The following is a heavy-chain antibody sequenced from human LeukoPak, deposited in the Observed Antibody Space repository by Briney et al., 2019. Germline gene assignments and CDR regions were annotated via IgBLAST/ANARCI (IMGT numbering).Heavy chain of an antibody. J-gene: IGHJ4*02. CDR2: ISSSSYI. CDR1: GFTFSSYS. Sequence: GGSLRLSCAASGFTFSSYSMNWVRQAPGKGLEWVSSISSSSYIYYADSVKGRFTISRDNAKNSLYLQMNSLRAEDTAVYYCARDFRYDSSGYYYYYLDYWGQGTLVTVSS. D-gene: IGHD3-22*01. CDR3: ARDFRYDSSGYYYYYLDY. V-gene: IGHV3-21*01.